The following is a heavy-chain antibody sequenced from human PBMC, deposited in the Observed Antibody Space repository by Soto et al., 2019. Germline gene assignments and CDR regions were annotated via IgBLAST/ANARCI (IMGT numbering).Heavy chain of an antibody. V-gene: IGHV4-39*01. CDR2: IYYSGST. Sequence: PSETLSLTCTVSGGSISSSSYYWGWIRQPPGKGLVWIGSIYYSGSTYYNPSLKSRVTISVDTSKNQFSLKLSSVTAADTAVYYCARHRAYSSGWSEGEYYFDYWGQGTLVTVSS. J-gene: IGHJ4*02. CDR1: GGSISSSSYY. D-gene: IGHD6-19*01. CDR3: ARHRAYSSGWSEGEYYFDY.